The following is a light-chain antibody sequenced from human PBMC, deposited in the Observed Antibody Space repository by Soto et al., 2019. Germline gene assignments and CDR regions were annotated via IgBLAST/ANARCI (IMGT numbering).Light chain of an antibody. J-gene: IGKJ1*01. CDR3: QQYDTWPKT. V-gene: IGKV3-15*01. CDR1: QNISTK. CDR2: GAS. Sequence: DIGITQDPATLSVSSGARATISSIVSQNISTKLVWYQQKLGQAPRLLIYGASTRATGIPARFSGSGSGTDFTLSISSLQAEDFDVYYCQQYDTWPKTFGQGTKVDI.